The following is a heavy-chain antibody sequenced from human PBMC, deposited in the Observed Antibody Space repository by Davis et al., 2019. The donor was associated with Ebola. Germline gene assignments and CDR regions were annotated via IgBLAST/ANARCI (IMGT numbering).Heavy chain of an antibody. V-gene: IGHV4-34*01. CDR2: INHSGST. D-gene: IGHD2-2*02. CDR1: GGSFSGYY. Sequence: SETLSLTCAVYGGSFSGYYWSWIRQPPGKGLEWIGEINHSGSTNYNPSLKSRVTISVDTSKNQFSLKLSSVTAADTAVYYCAKEEGSWDQLLYGYYYGMDVWGQGTTVTVSS. J-gene: IGHJ6*02. CDR3: AKEEGSWDQLLYGYYYGMDV.